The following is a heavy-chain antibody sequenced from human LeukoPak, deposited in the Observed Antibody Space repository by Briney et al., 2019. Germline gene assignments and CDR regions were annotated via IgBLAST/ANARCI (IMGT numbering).Heavy chain of an antibody. V-gene: IGHV3-48*03. J-gene: IGHJ5*02. CDR1: GFTFSNYE. CDR3: ARGRLIRLDSSFHL. D-gene: IGHD5-18*01. Sequence: GGSLRLSCAASGFTFSNYEMHWFRQAPGKGLDWLAYFSRDGRAISYAACASGPLTISSDNARNSVVLQVNALTDAHTALYSCARGRLIRLDSSFHLWGQGTLVTVSS. CDR2: FSRDGRAI.